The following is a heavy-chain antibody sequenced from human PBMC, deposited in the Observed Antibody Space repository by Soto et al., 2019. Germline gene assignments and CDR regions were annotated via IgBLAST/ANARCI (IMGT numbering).Heavy chain of an antibody. CDR3: VRDAGSLGY. J-gene: IGHJ4*02. D-gene: IGHD3-10*01. V-gene: IGHV3-48*01. CDR2: ITSGSSTI. Sequence: EVQLVESGGGLVQPGGSLRLSCVVSGFTFNSYSMDWVRQAPGKGLEWVSYITSGSSTIHYADSVKGRFTISRDNAKNSVFLQMNSLRVEDTAVYYCVRDAGSLGYCGQGTLVIISS. CDR1: GFTFNSYS.